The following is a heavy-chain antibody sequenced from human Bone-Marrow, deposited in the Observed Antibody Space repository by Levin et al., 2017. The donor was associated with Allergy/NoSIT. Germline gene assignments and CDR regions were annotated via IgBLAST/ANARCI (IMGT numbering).Heavy chain of an antibody. CDR3: ARVYRYDLFAEYGSPLGVGPVEI. D-gene: IGHD3-10*01. Sequence: ASVKVSCKASGYTFTDYYLYWVRQAPGQGLEWMGWLSPKNGGTNFAQRFQGRVTMTGDTSISTAYMELSRLTSDDTAVYYCARVYRYDLFAEYGSPLGVGPVEIWGQGTLVVVSS. CDR2: LSPKNGGT. J-gene: IGHJ3*02. V-gene: IGHV1-2*02. CDR1: GYTFTDYY.